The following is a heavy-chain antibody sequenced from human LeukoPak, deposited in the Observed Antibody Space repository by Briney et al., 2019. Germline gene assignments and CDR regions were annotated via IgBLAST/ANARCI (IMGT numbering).Heavy chain of an antibody. CDR2: TYYRSKWYD. CDR3: ARVLTAGNQYYFDY. Sequence: SQTLSLTCAISGDSVSSNSVTWNWIRQSPSRGLEWLGRTYYRSKWYDGYAISVKSRITINPDTSKNQFSLQLNSVTPEDTAVYYCARVLTAGNQYYFDYWGQGTLVTVSS. CDR1: GDSVSSNSVT. V-gene: IGHV6-1*01. J-gene: IGHJ4*02. D-gene: IGHD6-13*01.